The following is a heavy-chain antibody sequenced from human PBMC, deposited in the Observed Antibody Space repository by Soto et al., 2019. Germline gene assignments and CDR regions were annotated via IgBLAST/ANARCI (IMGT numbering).Heavy chain of an antibody. CDR2: IIPILGIA. J-gene: IGHJ5*02. CDR3: ARELDSSGYYANNWFDP. Sequence: SVKVSCKASGGTFSSYAISWVRQAPGQGLEWMGRIIPILGIANYAQKFQGRVTITADKSTSTAYMELSSLRSEDTAVYYCARELDSSGYYANNWFDPRGQGTLVTVS. V-gene: IGHV1-69*04. CDR1: GGTFSSYA. D-gene: IGHD3-22*01.